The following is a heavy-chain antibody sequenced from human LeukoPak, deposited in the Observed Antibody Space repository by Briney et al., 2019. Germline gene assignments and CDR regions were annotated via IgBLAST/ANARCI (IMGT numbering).Heavy chain of an antibody. D-gene: IGHD5-18*01. CDR3: AKGGYSYGYEVLSYFDY. CDR2: ISWNSGSI. CDR1: GFTFTSSA. J-gene: IGHJ4*02. V-gene: IGHV3-9*01. Sequence: PGGSLRLSCAASGFTFTSSAMSWVRQAPGKGLEWVSGISWNSGSIGYADSVKGRFTISRDNAKNSLYLQMNSLRAEDTALYYCAKGGYSYGYEVLSYFDYWGQGTLVTVSS.